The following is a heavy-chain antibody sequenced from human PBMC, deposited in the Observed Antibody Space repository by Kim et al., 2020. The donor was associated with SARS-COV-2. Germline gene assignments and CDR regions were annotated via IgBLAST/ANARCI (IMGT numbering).Heavy chain of an antibody. V-gene: IGHV3-66*01. J-gene: IGHJ6*02. CDR3: ARGQPMYGGNSEYNYGMDV. D-gene: IGHD2-21*02. Sequence: KGRFPISRDNSKNTLYLQMNRLRAEDTAVYYCARGQPMYGGNSEYNYGMDVWGQGTTVTVSS.